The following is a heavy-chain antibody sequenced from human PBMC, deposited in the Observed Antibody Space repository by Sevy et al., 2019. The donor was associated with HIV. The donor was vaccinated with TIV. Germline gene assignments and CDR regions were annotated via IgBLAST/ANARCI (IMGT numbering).Heavy chain of an antibody. CDR3: ARDSKEPHSGEYYYYYGMDV. D-gene: IGHD3-10*01. CDR2: VSYDGSNT. J-gene: IGHJ6*02. CDR1: GFTFSFYA. V-gene: IGHV3-30-3*01. Sequence: GGSLRLSCAASGFTFSFYAMHWVRQAPGKGLEWVAVVSYDGSNTYYADSVKGRFTISRDNSRNTLYLQMNSLRTEGTAVYYCARDSKEPHSGEYYYYYGMDVWGQGTTVTVSS.